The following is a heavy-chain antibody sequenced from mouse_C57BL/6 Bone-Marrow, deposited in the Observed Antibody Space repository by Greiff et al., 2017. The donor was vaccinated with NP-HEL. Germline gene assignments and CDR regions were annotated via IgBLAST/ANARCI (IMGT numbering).Heavy chain of an antibody. J-gene: IGHJ2*01. Sequence: EVNLVESGGGLVQPGGSMKLSCVASGFTFSNYWMNWVRQSPEKGLEWVAQIRLKSDNYATHYAESVKGRFTISRDDSKSSVYLQMNNLRAEDTGIYYCTKITTVYYFDYWGQGTTLTVSS. D-gene: IGHD1-1*01. CDR1: GFTFSNYW. V-gene: IGHV6-3*01. CDR3: TKITTVYYFDY. CDR2: IRLKSDNYAT.